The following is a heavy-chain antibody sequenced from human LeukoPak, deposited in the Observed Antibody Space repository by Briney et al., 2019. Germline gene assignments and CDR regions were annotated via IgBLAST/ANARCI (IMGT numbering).Heavy chain of an antibody. Sequence: GGSLRLSCAASGFTFISYSMNWVRQAPGKGLEWVSSISYSSSYIYYADSVKGRFTISRDNAKNSLYLQMNSLRAEDTAVYYCAREEASGTQDYWGQGTLVTVSS. J-gene: IGHJ4*02. CDR1: GFTFISYS. CDR2: ISYSSSYI. CDR3: AREEASGTQDY. V-gene: IGHV3-21*01.